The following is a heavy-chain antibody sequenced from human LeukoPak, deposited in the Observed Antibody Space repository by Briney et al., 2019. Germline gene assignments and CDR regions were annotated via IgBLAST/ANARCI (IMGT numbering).Heavy chain of an antibody. D-gene: IGHD3-3*01. CDR2: ISAYNGNT. CDR3: ARDVGYDFWSGYYTLDY. J-gene: IGHJ4*02. V-gene: IGHV1-18*01. CDR1: GYTFTSYG. Sequence: GASVKVSCKASGYTFTSYGISWVRQAPGQGLEWMGWISAYNGNTNYAQKLQGRVTMTTDTSTSTAYMELRSVRSDDTAVYYCARDVGYDFWSGYYTLDYWGQGTLVTVSS.